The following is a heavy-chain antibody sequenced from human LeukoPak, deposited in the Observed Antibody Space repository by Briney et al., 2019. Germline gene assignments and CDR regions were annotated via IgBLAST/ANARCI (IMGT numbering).Heavy chain of an antibody. CDR3: ARLSAAGPYYFDY. J-gene: IGHJ4*02. Sequence: PSETLSLTCTVSGGSISSYYWSWIRQLPGKGLEWIGYIYYSGSTNYNPSLKSRVTISVDTSKNQFSLKLSSVTAADTAVYYCARLSAAGPYYFDYWGQGTLVTVSS. CDR2: IYYSGST. CDR1: GGSISSYY. D-gene: IGHD6-13*01. V-gene: IGHV4-59*08.